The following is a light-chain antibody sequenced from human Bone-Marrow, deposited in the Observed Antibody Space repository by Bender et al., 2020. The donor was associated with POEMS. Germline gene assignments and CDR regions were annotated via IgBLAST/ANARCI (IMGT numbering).Light chain of an antibody. V-gene: IGLV1-40*01. J-gene: IGLJ2*01. CDR1: RSNIGAGYD. Sequence: QSGLAQPPSVSGAPGQRVTISCTGNRSNIGAGYDVHWHQQFPGTAPQVVIYGNDIRPSGVPDRFSGSKSGNTASLTVSGLQAEDEADYYCWSHAGSNTLFGGGTKLTVL. CDR2: GND. CDR3: WSHAGSNTL.